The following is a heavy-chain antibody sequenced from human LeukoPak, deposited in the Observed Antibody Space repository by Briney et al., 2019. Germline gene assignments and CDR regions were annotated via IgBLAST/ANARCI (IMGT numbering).Heavy chain of an antibody. V-gene: IGHV4-34*01. CDR3: ARTILVVVAAVLRSWFDP. CDR1: GGSFSGYY. CDR2: INHSGST. Sequence: SETLSLTCAVYGGSFSGYYWSWIRQPPGKGLEWIGEINHSGSTNYHPSLKSRVTISVDTSKNQFSLKLSSVTAADTAVYYCARTILVVVAAVLRSWFDPWGQGTLVTVSS. D-gene: IGHD2-15*01. J-gene: IGHJ5*02.